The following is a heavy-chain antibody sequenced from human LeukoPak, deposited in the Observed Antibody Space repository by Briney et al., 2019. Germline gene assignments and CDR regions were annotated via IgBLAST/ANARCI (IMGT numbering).Heavy chain of an antibody. CDR2: INPNGDGT. CDR3: ARATCNTDCAGFDP. CDR1: GYTFIGYY. D-gene: IGHD2/OR15-2a*01. V-gene: IGHV1-2*02. Sequence: GASVKVSCKASGYTFIGYYMHWVRQAPGQGLEWMGWINPNGDGTNYAQNFQGRVTMTRDTSISIPYMELSGLRSDDTAVYYCARATCNTDCAGFDPWGQGTLVTVSS. J-gene: IGHJ5*02.